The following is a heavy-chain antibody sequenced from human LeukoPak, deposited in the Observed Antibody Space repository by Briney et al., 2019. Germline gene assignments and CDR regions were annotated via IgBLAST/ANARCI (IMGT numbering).Heavy chain of an antibody. CDR1: GFTFSSYW. V-gene: IGHV3-7*01. D-gene: IGHD5-18*01. Sequence: GGSLRLSCAASGFTFSSYWMSWVRQAPGKGLEWVANIKQDGSEKYYVDSVKGRFTISRDNAKNSLYLQMNSLRAEDTAVYYCARDLWSIQLWYAFDIWGQGTMVTVSS. CDR2: IKQDGSEK. CDR3: ARDLWSIQLWYAFDI. J-gene: IGHJ3*02.